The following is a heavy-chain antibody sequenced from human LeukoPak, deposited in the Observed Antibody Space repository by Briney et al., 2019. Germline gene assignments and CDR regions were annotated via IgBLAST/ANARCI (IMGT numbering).Heavy chain of an antibody. D-gene: IGHD2-8*01. V-gene: IGHV3-30*02. J-gene: IGHJ4*02. CDR2: MRYDATKK. Sequence: PGGSLRLSCAASGFNSSNFGIHWVRQAPGKGLEWVAFMRYDATKKYYADSVKGRFTISRDNSKNTVFLQINSLGPDDTSVYYCARSVMMYASTYYFHYWGQGTLVTVSS. CDR1: GFNSSNFG. CDR3: ARSVMMYASTYYFHY.